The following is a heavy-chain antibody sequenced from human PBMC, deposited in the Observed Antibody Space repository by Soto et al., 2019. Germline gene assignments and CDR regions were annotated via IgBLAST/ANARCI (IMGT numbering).Heavy chain of an antibody. CDR2: INAGNGNT. CDR3: GRLVGNSWIDY. D-gene: IGHD6-13*01. CDR1: GYTFTSYA. Sequence: ASVKVSCKASGYTFTSYAIHWVRQAPGQRLECMGWINAGNGNTKYSQKFQGRVTINPDTSQNQFSLHLTSVTPEDTAVYYCGRLVGNSWIDYWGQGTLVTVSS. V-gene: IGHV1-3*01. J-gene: IGHJ4*02.